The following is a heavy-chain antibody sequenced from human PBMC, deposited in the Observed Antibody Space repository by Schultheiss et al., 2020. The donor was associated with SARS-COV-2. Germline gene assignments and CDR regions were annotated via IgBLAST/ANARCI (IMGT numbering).Heavy chain of an antibody. CDR3: AREVSRGTINYGDYTGSSDWYFDL. Sequence: GSLRLSCAVSGYSISSSNWWSWVRQPPGKGLEWIGYVSHSGSTKYNPSLKSRVTISADTSKNQFSLKLSSVTAADTVVYYCAREVSRGTINYGDYTGSSDWYFDLWGRGTLVTVSS. D-gene: IGHD4-17*01. V-gene: IGHV4-4*02. CDR1: GYSISSSNW. CDR2: VSHSGST. J-gene: IGHJ2*01.